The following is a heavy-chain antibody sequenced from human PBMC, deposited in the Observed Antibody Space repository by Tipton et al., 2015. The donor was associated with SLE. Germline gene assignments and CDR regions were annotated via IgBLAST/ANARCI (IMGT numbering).Heavy chain of an antibody. CDR1: LYSIGSGFY. CDR3: ARVPGLERSYSYFYYMDV. CDR2: MHHNGST. V-gene: IGHV4-38-2*02. Sequence: TLSLTCTVSLYSIGSGFYWDWVRRPPGKGLERIATMHHNGSTYYNPSLRGRVTISMDTSRNQFSLRLSSVTAADTAVYYCARVPGLERSYSYFYYMDVWGKGTTVTVSS. D-gene: IGHD1-1*01. J-gene: IGHJ6*03.